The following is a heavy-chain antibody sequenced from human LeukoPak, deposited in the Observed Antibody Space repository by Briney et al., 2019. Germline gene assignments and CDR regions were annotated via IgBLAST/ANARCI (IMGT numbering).Heavy chain of an antibody. CDR2: NIPIFGTA. V-gene: IGHV1-69*13. Sequence: GASVKVSCKASGGTFSSYAISWVRQAPGQGLEWMGGNIPIFGTANYAQKFQGRVTITADESTSTAYMELSSLRSEDTAVYYCARNLVPAALNDAFDIWGQGTMVTVSS. J-gene: IGHJ3*02. D-gene: IGHD2-2*01. CDR3: ARNLVPAALNDAFDI. CDR1: GGTFSSYA.